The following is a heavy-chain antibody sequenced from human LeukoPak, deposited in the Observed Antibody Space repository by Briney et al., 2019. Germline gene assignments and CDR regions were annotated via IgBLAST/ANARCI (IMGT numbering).Heavy chain of an antibody. CDR3: AKPRYSSSSAGFDY. J-gene: IGHJ4*02. CDR2: INPNSGGT. CDR1: GYTFTSYF. D-gene: IGHD6-6*01. V-gene: IGHV1-2*02. Sequence: ASVKVSCKASGYTFTSYFMHWVRQAPGQGLEWMGYINPNSGGTNYAQKFQGRVTMTRDTSLSTAYMELSRLRSDDAAVYYCAKPRYSSSSAGFDYWGQGTLVTVSS.